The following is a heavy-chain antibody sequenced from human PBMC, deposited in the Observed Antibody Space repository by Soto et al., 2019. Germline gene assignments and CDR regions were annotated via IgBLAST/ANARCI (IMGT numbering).Heavy chain of an antibody. J-gene: IGHJ4*02. CDR2: IYYSGTT. CDR3: ARGAYSDSSSYFDY. CDR1: GDSISSGDHY. D-gene: IGHD6-6*01. V-gene: IGHV4-30-4*01. Sequence: QVQLQESGPGLVKPSQTLSLTCTVSGDSISSGDHYWSWIRQPPGKGLEWIGYIYYSGTTYSRPSLQSRVTISVDTSKNQFSLKLNSLTAADTAVYYGARGAYSDSSSYFDYWGQGTLVPVSS.